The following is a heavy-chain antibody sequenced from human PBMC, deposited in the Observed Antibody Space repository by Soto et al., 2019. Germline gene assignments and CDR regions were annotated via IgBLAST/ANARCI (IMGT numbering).Heavy chain of an antibody. D-gene: IGHD6-6*01. CDR1: GFTFSSYA. V-gene: IGHV3-30-3*02. Sequence: GGSLRLSCAASGFTFSSYAMHWVRQAPGKGLEWVAVISYDGSNKYYADSVKGRFTISRDNSKNTLYLQMNSLRAEDTAIYYCAKKDVAARPPLDWGHGTLVTVSS. CDR3: AKKDVAARPPLD. CDR2: ISYDGSNK. J-gene: IGHJ4*01.